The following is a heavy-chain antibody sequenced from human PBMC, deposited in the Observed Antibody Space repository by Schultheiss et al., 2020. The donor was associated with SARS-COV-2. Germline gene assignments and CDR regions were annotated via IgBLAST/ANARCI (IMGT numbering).Heavy chain of an antibody. V-gene: IGHV4-61*02. J-gene: IGHJ5*02. D-gene: IGHD5-18*01. Sequence: SQTLSLTCTVSGDSSRIGSYYWSWVRQPAGKGLEWIGRIYSSDNTNYNPSLKSRVTMSVDTSKNQFSLKLSSVTAADTAVYYCARHGYSYGYVSGWFDPWGQGTLVTVSS. CDR1: GDSSRIGSYY. CDR3: ARHGYSYGYVSGWFDP. CDR2: IYSSDNT.